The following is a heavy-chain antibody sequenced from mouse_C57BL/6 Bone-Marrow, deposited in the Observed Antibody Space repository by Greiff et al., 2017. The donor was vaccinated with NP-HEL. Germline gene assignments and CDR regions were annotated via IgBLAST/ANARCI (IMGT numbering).Heavy chain of an antibody. CDR2: INPSSGYT. CDR1: GYTFTSYT. CDR3: AKGSGSSSLFDV. D-gene: IGHD1-1*01. J-gene: IGHJ1*03. Sequence: VQLQQSGAELARPGASVKMSCKASGYTFTSYTMHWVKQRPGQGLEWIGYINPSSGYTKYNQKFKDKATLTADKSSSTAYMQLSSLTSEDSAVYYCAKGSGSSSLFDVWGTGTTVTVSS. V-gene: IGHV1-4*01.